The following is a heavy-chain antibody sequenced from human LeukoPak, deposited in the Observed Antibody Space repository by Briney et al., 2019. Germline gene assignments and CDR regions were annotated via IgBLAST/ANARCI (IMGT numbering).Heavy chain of an antibody. J-gene: IGHJ4*02. CDR1: GFTFSSYA. D-gene: IGHD2-15*01. Sequence: PGGSLRLSCAASGFTFSSYAMSWVRQAPGKGLEWVSAISGSGGSTYYADSVKGRFTISRDNSKNTLYLQMNSPRAEDTAVYYCAKGDWGRLGYCSDWGQGTLVTVSS. V-gene: IGHV3-23*01. CDR3: AKGDWGRLGYCSD. CDR2: ISGSGGST.